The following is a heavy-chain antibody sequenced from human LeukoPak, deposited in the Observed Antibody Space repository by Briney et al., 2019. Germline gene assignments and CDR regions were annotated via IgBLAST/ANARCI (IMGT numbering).Heavy chain of an antibody. CDR1: GFTVSINS. CDR2: ISGSGGST. CDR3: AKAVRSGGSCFDY. J-gene: IGHJ4*02. D-gene: IGHD2-15*01. V-gene: IGHV3-23*01. Sequence: GGSLRLSCTVSGFTVSINSMSWVRQAPGKGLEWVSAISGSGGSTYYADSVKGRFTISRDNSKNTLYLQMNSLRAEDTAVYCCAKAVRSGGSCFDYWGQGTLVTVSS.